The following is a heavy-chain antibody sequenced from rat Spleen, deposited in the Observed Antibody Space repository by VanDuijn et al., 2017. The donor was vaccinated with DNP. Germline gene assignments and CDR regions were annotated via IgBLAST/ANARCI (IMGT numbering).Heavy chain of an antibody. CDR3: VRGSFGVDY. J-gene: IGHJ2*01. CDR2: INKDSSTI. CDR1: GFNFNDYW. Sequence: EVQLVESGGGLVQPGRSLKLSCVASGFNFNDYWMGWVRQAPGKGLEWIAEINKDSSTIKYIPSLKGKITISRDNAQNTLTLQMSKLGSEDTAIYYCVRGSFGVDYWGQGVMVTVSA. V-gene: IGHV4-2*01. D-gene: IGHD4-3*01.